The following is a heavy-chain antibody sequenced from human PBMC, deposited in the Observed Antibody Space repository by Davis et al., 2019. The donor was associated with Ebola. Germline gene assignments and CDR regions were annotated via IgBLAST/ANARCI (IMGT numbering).Heavy chain of an antibody. J-gene: IGHJ4*02. CDR3: ARMGKSYYDSLWDY. D-gene: IGHD3-10*01. Sequence: KVSCKGSGNSFTSFWIGWVRQMPGKGLEWMGLIYTGDSDTRYSPSFRGQVTISADKSFSTAYLQWSGLKASDTAMYYCARMGKSYYDSLWDYWGQGTLVTVSS. CDR1: GNSFTSFW. V-gene: IGHV5-51*01. CDR2: IYTGDSDT.